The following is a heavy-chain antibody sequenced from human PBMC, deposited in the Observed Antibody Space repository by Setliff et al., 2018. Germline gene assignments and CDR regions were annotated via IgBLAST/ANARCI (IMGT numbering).Heavy chain of an antibody. J-gene: IGHJ6*03. Sequence: GVSLRLSCAASGLTFSSYWMTWVRQAPGKGLEWLANIKQDGSEIYSVDSVKGRFSISRDNAKNSLYLQMNSLRAEDTAVYYCAKLVWLTTWYYMDVWGKGTTVTVSS. V-gene: IGHV3-7*03. CDR2: IKQDGSEI. CDR1: GLTFSSYW. CDR3: AKLVWLTTWYYMDV. D-gene: IGHD5-18*01.